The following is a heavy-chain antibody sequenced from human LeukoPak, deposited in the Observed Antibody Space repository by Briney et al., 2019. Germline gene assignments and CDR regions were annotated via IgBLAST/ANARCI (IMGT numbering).Heavy chain of an antibody. CDR3: AKDWDIVMVPAVIGY. J-gene: IGHJ4*02. D-gene: IGHD2-2*01. Sequence: GGSLRLSCATSGFTFSSYGMHWVRQAPGKGLEWVAFIRYDGSNKYYADSVKGRFTISRDNSKNTLFMQMNSLRAEDTAVYYCAKDWDIVMVPAVIGYWGQGTLVTVSS. V-gene: IGHV3-30*02. CDR2: IRYDGSNK. CDR1: GFTFSSYG.